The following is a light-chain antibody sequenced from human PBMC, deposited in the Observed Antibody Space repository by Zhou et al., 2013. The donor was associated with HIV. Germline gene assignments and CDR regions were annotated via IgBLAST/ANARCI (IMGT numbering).Light chain of an antibody. V-gene: IGKV3-15*01. CDR1: QSVGSSN. Sequence: EIVLTQSPGTLSLSPGERATLSCRASQSVGSSNLAWYQQKPGQSPRLLIYGAVTRATGVPDRFSGGGSETDFTLSINSLQTEDVAVYYCQLYNNWPPTWTFGQGTRVE. J-gene: IGKJ1*01. CDR2: GAV. CDR3: QLYNNWPPTWT.